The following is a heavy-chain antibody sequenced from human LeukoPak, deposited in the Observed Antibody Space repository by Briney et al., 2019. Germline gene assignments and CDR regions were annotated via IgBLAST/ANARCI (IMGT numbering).Heavy chain of an antibody. Sequence: GSVKVSCKASGYTFTGYYMPWVRQAPGHGREWLGWINTNSGGTNSAQKFQGRVTMTRDTAISTAYMELSRRRSDDTAGYYCARVLRGGATTKVGLGYRGQGTLVSVSS. V-gene: IGHV1-2*02. CDR3: ARVLRGGATTKVGLGY. J-gene: IGHJ4*02. D-gene: IGHD1-26*01. CDR2: INTNSGGT. CDR1: GYTFTGYY.